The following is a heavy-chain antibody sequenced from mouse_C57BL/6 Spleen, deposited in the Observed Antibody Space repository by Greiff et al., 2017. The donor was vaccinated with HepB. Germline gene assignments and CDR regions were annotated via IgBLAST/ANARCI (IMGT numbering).Heavy chain of an antibody. CDR1: GYAFSSSW. CDR3: ARERFYEYDGRPHYAMDY. CDR2: IYPGDGDT. D-gene: IGHD2-4*01. J-gene: IGHJ4*01. Sequence: QVQLQQSGPELVKPGASVKISCKASGYAFSSSWMNWVKQRPGKGLEWIGRIYPGDGDTNYNGKFKGKATLTADKSSSPAYMQLSSLTSEDSAVYFGARERFYEYDGRPHYAMDYWGQGTSVNGSS. V-gene: IGHV1-82*01.